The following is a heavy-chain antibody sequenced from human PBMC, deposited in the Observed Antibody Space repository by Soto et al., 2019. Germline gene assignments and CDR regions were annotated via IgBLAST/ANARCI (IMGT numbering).Heavy chain of an antibody. J-gene: IGHJ6*02. V-gene: IGHV3-21*01. CDR3: ARYSSAPYDGMDV. D-gene: IGHD2-21*01. CDR2: ISSSSSYI. Sequence: EVQLVESGGGLVKPGGSLRLSCAASGFTFSSYSMNWVRQAPGKGLEWVASISSSSSYIYYADSVKGRFTITRDKAKNSLYLQMNSLRAEDTAVYYCARYSSAPYDGMDVWGQGTTVTVSS. CDR1: GFTFSSYS.